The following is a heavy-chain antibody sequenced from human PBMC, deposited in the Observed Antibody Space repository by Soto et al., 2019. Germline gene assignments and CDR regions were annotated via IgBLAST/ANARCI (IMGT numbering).Heavy chain of an antibody. CDR3: ARDVDTTSHYSHFDY. D-gene: IGHD1-26*01. J-gene: IGHJ4*02. CDR2: VWFDGSKK. CDR1: GFTFRNYG. V-gene: IGHV3-33*01. Sequence: QVQLVESGGGVVQSGRSLRLSCAASGFTFRNYGFHWVRQAPGKGLEWVAVVWFDGSKKYYAESVKGRFTVSRDDSKNRVYLQLDSLGTEDTAMYHCARDVDTTSHYSHFDYWGQGTLVTVSS.